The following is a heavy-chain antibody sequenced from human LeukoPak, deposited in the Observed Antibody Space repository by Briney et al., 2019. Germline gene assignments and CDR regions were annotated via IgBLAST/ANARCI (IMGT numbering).Heavy chain of an antibody. V-gene: IGHV3-30*18. D-gene: IGHD1-26*01. CDR1: GFAFISYG. Sequence: GGSLRLSCAASGFAFISYGMHWVRQAPGKGLEWVALISYDGDSEEYADSVKGRFTISRDNSKTTVYLQMNSLRPEDTAVYYCAKDHGAYWFDPWGQGTLVTVSS. CDR3: AKDHGAYWFDP. CDR2: ISYDGDSE. J-gene: IGHJ5*02.